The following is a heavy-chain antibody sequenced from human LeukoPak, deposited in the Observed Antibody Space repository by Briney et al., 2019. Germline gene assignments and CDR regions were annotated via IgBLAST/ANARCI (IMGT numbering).Heavy chain of an antibody. V-gene: IGHV3-30*02. CDR1: GFTFSTYG. D-gene: IGHD2-21*01. Sequence: GGSLRLSCAASGFTFSTYGMHWVRQAPGKGLEWVAFIRYDGSNKYYADSVKGRFTISRDNSKNTLYLQMNSLRAEDTAVYYCAPVVVVIDRDGYFDYWGQGTLVTVSS. CDR2: IRYDGSNK. J-gene: IGHJ4*02. CDR3: APVVVVIDRDGYFDY.